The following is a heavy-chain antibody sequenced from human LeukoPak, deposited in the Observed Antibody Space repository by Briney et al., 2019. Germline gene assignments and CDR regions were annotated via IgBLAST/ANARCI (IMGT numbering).Heavy chain of an antibody. V-gene: IGHV4-39*07. J-gene: IGHJ2*01. Sequence: SETLSLTCTVSGGSISNYNYYWGWIRQPPGKGLEWIGTIYYSGSTYYSPSLKSRVTISVDTSKNQFSLKLSSVTAADTAVYYCARVSSSWYQDWYFDLWGRGTLVTVSS. D-gene: IGHD6-13*01. CDR2: IYYSGST. CDR3: ARVSSSWYQDWYFDL. CDR1: GGSISNYNYY.